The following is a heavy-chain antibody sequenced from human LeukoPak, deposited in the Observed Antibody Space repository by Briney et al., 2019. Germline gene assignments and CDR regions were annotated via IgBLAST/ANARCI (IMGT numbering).Heavy chain of an antibody. CDR2: MRKDGSEK. Sequence: GGSLRLSCAASGFIFSNYLLSWVRQAPGKGLEWVANMRKDGSEKYYVDSVKGRFTISRDNAKNSMYLQMNSLRAEDTAVYYCAREGDAFDIWGQGTMVTVSS. CDR3: AREGDAFDI. J-gene: IGHJ3*02. CDR1: GFIFSNYL. V-gene: IGHV3-7*01.